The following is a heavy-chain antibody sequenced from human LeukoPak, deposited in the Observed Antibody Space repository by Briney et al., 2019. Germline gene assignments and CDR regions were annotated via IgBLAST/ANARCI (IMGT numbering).Heavy chain of an antibody. CDR3: ARDENGYVWGSFRA. CDR2: IYYSGST. D-gene: IGHD3-16*02. V-gene: IGHV4-39*07. J-gene: IGHJ5*02. CDR1: GGSISSSSYY. Sequence: SETLSLTCTVSGGSISSSSYYWGWIRQPPGKGPEWIGNIYYSGSTYYNPSLESRVTMSLDTSKNQFSLKLSSVTAADTAVYYCARDENGYVWGSFRAWGQGTLVTVSS.